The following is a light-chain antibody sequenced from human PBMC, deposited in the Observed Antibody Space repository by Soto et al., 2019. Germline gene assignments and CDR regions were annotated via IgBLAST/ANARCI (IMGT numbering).Light chain of an antibody. CDR1: QSISNH. CDR3: KQSYSSPPT. V-gene: IGKV1-39*01. J-gene: IGKJ1*01. Sequence: DIQMTQSPSTLSASVGDRVIITCRASQSISNHLNWYQQKPGKAHKLLIFAASSLQSGVPSRFSGSRSGPDFTLTIRSLQPEEFATYYCKQSYSSPPTVGQGTKVDIK. CDR2: AAS.